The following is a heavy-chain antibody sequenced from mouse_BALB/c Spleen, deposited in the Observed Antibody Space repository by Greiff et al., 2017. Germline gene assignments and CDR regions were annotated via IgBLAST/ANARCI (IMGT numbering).Heavy chain of an antibody. Sequence: QVQLKESGAELVRPGASVTLSCKASGYTFTDYEMHWVKQTPVHGLEWIGAIDPETGGTAYNQKFKGKATLTADKSSSTAYMELRSLTSEDSAVYYCTRAILLYYDAMDYWGQGTSVTVSS. V-gene: IGHV1-15*01. J-gene: IGHJ4*01. CDR1: GYTFTDYE. CDR2: IDPETGGT. CDR3: TRAILLYYDAMDY. D-gene: IGHD1-1*01.